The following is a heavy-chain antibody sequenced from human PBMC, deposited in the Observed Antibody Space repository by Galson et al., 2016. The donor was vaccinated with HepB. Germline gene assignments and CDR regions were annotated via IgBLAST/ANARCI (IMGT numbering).Heavy chain of an antibody. V-gene: IGHV3-11*06. Sequence: SLRLSCAAFGFSFSDYYMIWIRLPPGKGLEWVASTSPSTSNRNYADSVKGRFTISRDNGKNSLYLQMNYLRAEDTAVYYCARDSPARPRGYFDSWGQGTLVTVSS. J-gene: IGHJ4*02. CDR1: GFSFSDYY. CDR3: ARDSPARPRGYFDS. D-gene: IGHD6-6*01. CDR2: TSPSTSNR.